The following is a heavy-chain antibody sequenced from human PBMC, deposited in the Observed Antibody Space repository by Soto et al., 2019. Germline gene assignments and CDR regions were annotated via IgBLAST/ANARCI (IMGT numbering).Heavy chain of an antibody. CDR2: IYWNDDK. CDR1: GFSLRTTGVG. V-gene: IGHV2-5*01. CDR3: AHTWGLPFDY. D-gene: IGHD3-16*01. Sequence: QITLKESGPTLVKPTQTLTLTCTYSGFSLRTTGVGVGWIRQPPGKALEWLGIIYWNDDKRYSPSLKSRFTLTSDISKSQVVLTMTNMHPVDTATYYCAHTWGLPFDYWGQGTLVIVSS. J-gene: IGHJ4*02.